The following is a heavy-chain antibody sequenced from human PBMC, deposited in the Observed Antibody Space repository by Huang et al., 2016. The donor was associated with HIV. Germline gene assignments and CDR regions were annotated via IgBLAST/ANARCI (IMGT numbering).Heavy chain of an antibody. Sequence: QVQLVQSGAEVKKPGASVKVSCKASGYTFSNYDINWVRQAPGQGLEWMGWMNTNSGNTGYARKVRGRVTMTRSTSISTAYMELSRLRFEDTAVYYCATLPPVNYGRSGGRVRDYWGQGSLVTVSS. V-gene: IGHV1-8*01. CDR3: ATLPPVNYGRSGGRVRDY. J-gene: IGHJ4*02. D-gene: IGHD2-15*01. CDR2: MNTNSGNT. CDR1: GYTFSNYD.